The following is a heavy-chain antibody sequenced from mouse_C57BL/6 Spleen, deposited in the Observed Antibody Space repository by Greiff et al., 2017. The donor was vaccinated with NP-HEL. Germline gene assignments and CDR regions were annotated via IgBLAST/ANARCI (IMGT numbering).Heavy chain of an antibody. CDR3: ARETLYAMDY. CDR2: INYDGSST. CDR1: GFTFSDYY. Sequence: EVQLVESEGGLVQPGSSIKLSCTASGFTFSDYYMAWVRQVPEKGLEWVANINYDGSSTYYLDSLKSRFIISRDNAKNILYLQMSSLKSEDTATYYCARETLYAMDYWGQGTSVTVSS. V-gene: IGHV5-16*01. J-gene: IGHJ4*01.